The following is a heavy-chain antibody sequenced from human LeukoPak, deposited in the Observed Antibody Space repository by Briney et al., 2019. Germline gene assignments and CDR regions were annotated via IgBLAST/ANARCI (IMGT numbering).Heavy chain of an antibody. J-gene: IGHJ4*02. Sequence: SETLSLTCAVYGGSFSGYYWSWIRQPPGKGLEWIGEINHSGSTNYNPSLKSRVTISVDTSKNQFSLKLSSVTAADTAVYYCARVTGLVGAADYWGQGTLVTVSS. CDR3: ARVTGLVGAADY. CDR1: GGSFSGYY. D-gene: IGHD1-26*01. CDR2: INHSGST. V-gene: IGHV4-34*01.